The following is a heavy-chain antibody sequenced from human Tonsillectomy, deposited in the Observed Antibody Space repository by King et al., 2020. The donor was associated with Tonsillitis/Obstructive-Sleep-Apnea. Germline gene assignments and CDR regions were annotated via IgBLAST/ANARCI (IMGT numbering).Heavy chain of an antibody. Sequence: QLVQSGAEVKKPGASVKVSCKASGYTFTSYGISWVRQAPGQGLEWMGWISAYIGNTNYAQKLQGRVTMTTDTSTSTAYMDLRSLRSDDTAVYYCARDTHYYDRSGYYYEKGAFDIWGQGTMVTVSS. V-gene: IGHV1-18*01. D-gene: IGHD3-22*01. CDR1: GYTFTSYG. CDR3: ARDTHYYDRSGYYYEKGAFDI. CDR2: ISAYIGNT. J-gene: IGHJ3*02.